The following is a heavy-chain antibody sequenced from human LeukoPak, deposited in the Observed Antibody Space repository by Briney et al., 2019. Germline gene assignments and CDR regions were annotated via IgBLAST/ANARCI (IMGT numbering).Heavy chain of an antibody. CDR2: INPNSGGT. J-gene: IGHJ3*02. CDR1: GYTFTGYY. Sequence: SVKVSCKASGYTFTGYYMHWVRQAPGQGLEWMGWINPNSGGTNYAKKFQGRVTMTRDRSISTAYMELSRLRSDDTAVYYCXXXPYYYDSSGYPRTFDAFDIWGQGTMVTVSS. D-gene: IGHD3-22*01. CDR3: XXXPYYYDSSGYPRTFDAFDI. V-gene: IGHV1-2*02.